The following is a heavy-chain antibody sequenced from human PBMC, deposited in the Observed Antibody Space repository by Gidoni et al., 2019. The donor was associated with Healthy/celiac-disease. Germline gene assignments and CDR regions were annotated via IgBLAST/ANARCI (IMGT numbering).Heavy chain of an antibody. V-gene: IGHV3-33*01. Sequence: QVQLVESGGGVVQPGRSLRLPCAASGFTFSSYGMHWVRQAPGKGLEWVAVIWYDGSNKYYADSVKGRFTISRDNSKNTLYLQMNSLRAEDTAVYYCAREGGHYWGQGTLVTVSS. CDR1: GFTFSSYG. D-gene: IGHD3-16*01. CDR2: IWYDGSNK. CDR3: AREGGHY. J-gene: IGHJ4*02.